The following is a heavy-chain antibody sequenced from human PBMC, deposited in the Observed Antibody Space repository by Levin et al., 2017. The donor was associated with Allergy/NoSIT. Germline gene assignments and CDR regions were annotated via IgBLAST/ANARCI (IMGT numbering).Heavy chain of an antibody. J-gene: IGHJ4*02. V-gene: IGHV3-23*01. CDR1: GFTFSTYA. Sequence: LSLTCAASGFTFSTYAMSWVRQAPGKGLEWVSTFTGSGGRTNYADSVKGRFTISRDNSKNTLFLQMNSLRAEDTAVYYCARSKPSYYYDSTGYSFDYWGQGTLVTVSS. CDR2: FTGSGGRT. CDR3: ARSKPSYYYDSTGYSFDY. D-gene: IGHD3-22*01.